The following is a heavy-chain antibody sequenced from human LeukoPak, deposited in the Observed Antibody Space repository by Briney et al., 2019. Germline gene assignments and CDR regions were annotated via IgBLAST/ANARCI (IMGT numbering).Heavy chain of an antibody. J-gene: IGHJ3*02. CDR1: GGSISSYY. Sequence: PSETLSLTCTVSGGSISSYYWSWIRQPPGKGLEFIGYIYYSGSTNYNPSLKGRVTMSVDTSKNQFSLKLSSVTAADTAVYYCATYNWDDPDAFDIWGQGTMVTVSS. CDR3: ATYNWDDPDAFDI. D-gene: IGHD1-20*01. V-gene: IGHV4-59*08. CDR2: IYYSGST.